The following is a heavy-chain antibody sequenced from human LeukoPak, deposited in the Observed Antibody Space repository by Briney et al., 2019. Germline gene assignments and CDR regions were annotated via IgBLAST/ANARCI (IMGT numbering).Heavy chain of an antibody. V-gene: IGHV3-11*01. D-gene: IGHD6-6*01. CDR1: GFTFSDYY. CDR3: ARDKALEQLDFDY. J-gene: IGHJ4*02. Sequence: PGGSLRLSCAASGFTFSDYYMSWIRQAPGKGLEWVSYISSSGSTIYYADSVKGRFTISRDNAKNSLYLQMNSLRAEDTAVYYCARDKALEQLDFDYWGQGTLVTVSS. CDR2: ISSSGSTI.